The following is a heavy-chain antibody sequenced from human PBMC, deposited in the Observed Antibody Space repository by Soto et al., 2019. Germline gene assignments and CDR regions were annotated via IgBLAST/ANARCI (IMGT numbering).Heavy chain of an antibody. V-gene: IGHV1-69*10. CDR2: IIPIFGIA. J-gene: IGHJ4*02. Sequence: GASVKVSCKASGGTFSSYAISWVRQAPGQGLEWMGGIIPIFGIANYAQKFQGRVTITADKSTSTAYMELSSLRSEDTAVYYCARDEGNKPFDYWGQGTLVTVSS. CDR3: ARDEGNKPFDY. D-gene: IGHD1-1*01. CDR1: GGTFSSYA.